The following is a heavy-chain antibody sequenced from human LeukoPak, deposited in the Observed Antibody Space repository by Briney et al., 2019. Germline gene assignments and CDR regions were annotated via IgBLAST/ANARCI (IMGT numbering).Heavy chain of an antibody. Sequence: GRSLRLSCAASGFTFSSYAMHWVRQAPGKGLEWVAVISYDGSNKYYADSVKGRFTISRDNAKNSLYLQMNSLRAEDTAVYYCARRESSSWYLNYWGQGTLVTVSS. CDR1: GFTFSSYA. CDR2: ISYDGSNK. D-gene: IGHD6-13*01. V-gene: IGHV3-30-3*01. CDR3: ARRESSSWYLNY. J-gene: IGHJ4*02.